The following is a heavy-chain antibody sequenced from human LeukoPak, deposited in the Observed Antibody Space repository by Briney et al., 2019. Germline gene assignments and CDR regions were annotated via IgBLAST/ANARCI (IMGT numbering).Heavy chain of an antibody. CDR2: ISSSSSYI. CDR1: GFTFSSYE. V-gene: IGHV3-21*01. CDR3: AREYEYGRSVGFDY. D-gene: IGHD6-6*01. Sequence: GGSLRLSCAASGFTFSSYEMNWVRQAPGKGLEWVSSISSSSSYIYYADSVKGRFTMSRDNAKNSLYLQMNSLRAEDTAVYYCAREYEYGRSVGFDYRGQGTLVTVSS. J-gene: IGHJ4*02.